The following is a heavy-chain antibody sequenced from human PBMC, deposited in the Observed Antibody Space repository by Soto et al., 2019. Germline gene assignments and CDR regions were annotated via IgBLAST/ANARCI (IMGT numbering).Heavy chain of an antibody. CDR2: ISSNGGST. D-gene: IGHD7-27*01. J-gene: IGHJ3*02. CDR1: GFTFSSYA. Sequence: GGSLRLSCAASGFTFSSYAMHWVRQAPGKGLEYVSAISSNGGSTYYANSVKGRFTISRDNSKNTLYLQMGSLRAEDMAVYYCARALGYAFDIWAQGTMVPVS. V-gene: IGHV3-64*01. CDR3: ARALGYAFDI.